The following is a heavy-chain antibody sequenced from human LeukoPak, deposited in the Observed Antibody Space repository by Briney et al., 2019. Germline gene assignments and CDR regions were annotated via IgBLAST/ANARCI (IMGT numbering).Heavy chain of an antibody. CDR2: ISYDGSNK. V-gene: IGHV3-30-3*01. CDR1: GFTFSSYA. D-gene: IGHD6-13*01. CDR3: AKGLSSTPSNDAFDI. Sequence: GGSLRLSCAASGFTFSSYAMHWVRQAPGKGLEWVAVISYDGSNKYYADSVKGRFTISRDNSKNTLYLQMNSLRAEDTAVYYCAKGLSSTPSNDAFDIWGQGTMVTVSS. J-gene: IGHJ3*02.